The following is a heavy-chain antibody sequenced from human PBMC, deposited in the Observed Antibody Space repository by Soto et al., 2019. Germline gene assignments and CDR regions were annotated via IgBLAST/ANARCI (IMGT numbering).Heavy chain of an antibody. V-gene: IGHV1-58*01. CDR3: AAGRQELVPLYWFDP. CDR1: GFTFTSSA. CDR2: IVVGSGNT. D-gene: IGHD2-2*01. Sequence: ASVKVSCKASGFTFTSSAVQWVRQARGQRLEWIGWIVVGSGNTNYAQKFQERVTITRDMSTSTAYMELSSLRSEDTAVYYCAAGRQELVPLYWFDPWGQGTLVTVS. J-gene: IGHJ5*02.